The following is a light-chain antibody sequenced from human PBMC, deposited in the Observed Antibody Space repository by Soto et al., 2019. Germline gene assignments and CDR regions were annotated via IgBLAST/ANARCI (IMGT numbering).Light chain of an antibody. Sequence: DIQMNHDPPSLSASAGDIVTITCRSSQNIGDYLRWYQQRPGKAPKLLIYSSSILHSADSSRFSGGGSGKNFPLTISDLQPEDFAPYYCQQTFRTPISFGGGTTVEIK. CDR3: QQTFRTPIS. J-gene: IGKJ4*02. CDR1: QNIGDY. CDR2: SSS. V-gene: IGKV1-39*01.